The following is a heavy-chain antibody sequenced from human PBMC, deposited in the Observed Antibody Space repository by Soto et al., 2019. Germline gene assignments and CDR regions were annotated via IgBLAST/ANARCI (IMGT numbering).Heavy chain of an antibody. D-gene: IGHD1-7*01. J-gene: IGHJ4*02. Sequence: PSETLSLTCTVSGCSISSYYWNWIRQPPGKGLEWIGSIYYSGTTNYNPSLKSRVTISLDTSKSHFSLKLSSVTAADTAVYYCARVSWNSELATPFYFDYWGPGTLVTVSS. CDR1: GCSISSYY. V-gene: IGHV4-59*01. CDR2: IYYSGTT. CDR3: ARVSWNSELATPFYFDY.